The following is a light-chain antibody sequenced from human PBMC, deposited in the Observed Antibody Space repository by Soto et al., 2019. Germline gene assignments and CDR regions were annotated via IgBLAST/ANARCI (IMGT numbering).Light chain of an antibody. Sequence: DIKMAQSPSALSASVGDRVTITCRASQSISSWLAWYQQKPVKAPKLLIYDASSLESGVPSRFSGSGSGTEFTLTISSLQPDDFATYYCQQYNSYSKTFGQGTKVDIK. J-gene: IGKJ1*01. CDR2: DAS. CDR1: QSISSW. CDR3: QQYNSYSKT. V-gene: IGKV1-5*01.